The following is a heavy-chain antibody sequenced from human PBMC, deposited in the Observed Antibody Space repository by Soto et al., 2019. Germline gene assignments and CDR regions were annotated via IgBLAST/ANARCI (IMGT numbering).Heavy chain of an antibody. J-gene: IGHJ4*02. CDR2: IWYDGSNK. CDR3: AAGVAVAGPFDY. V-gene: IGHV3-33*01. Sequence: GGSLRLSCAASGFTFSSYGMHWVRQAPGKGLEWVAVIWYDGSNKYYADSVKGRFTISRDNSKNTLYLQMNSLRAEDTAVYYCAAGVAVAGPFDYWGQGTLVTVSS. D-gene: IGHD6-19*01. CDR1: GFTFSSYG.